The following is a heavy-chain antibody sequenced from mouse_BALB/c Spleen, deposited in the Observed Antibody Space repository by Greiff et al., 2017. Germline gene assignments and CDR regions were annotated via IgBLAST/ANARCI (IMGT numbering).Heavy chain of an antibody. CDR2: ISDGGSYT. Sequence: DVKLVESGGGLVKPGGSLKLSCAASGFTFSDYYMYWVRQTPEKRLEWVATISDGGSYTYYPDSVKGRFTISRDNAKNNLYLQMSSLKSEDTAMYDCARGDGNYYFDYWGQGTTLTVSS. D-gene: IGHD2-1*01. CDR1: GFTFSDYY. V-gene: IGHV5-4*02. CDR3: ARGDGNYYFDY. J-gene: IGHJ2*01.